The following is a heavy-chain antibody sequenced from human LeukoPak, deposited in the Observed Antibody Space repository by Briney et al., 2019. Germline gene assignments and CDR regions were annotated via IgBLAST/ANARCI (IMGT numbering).Heavy chain of an antibody. D-gene: IGHD1-20*01. Sequence: GGSLRLSCTAAGFTFGDYAMSWFRQAPGKGLEWVGFIRSKAYGGTTEYAASVKGRFTISRDDSKSIAYLQMNSLKTEDTAVYYCTRSGSRFLEYNWNDDYWGQGTLVTVSS. CDR3: TRSGSRFLEYNWNDDY. CDR2: IRSKAYGGTT. J-gene: IGHJ4*02. V-gene: IGHV3-49*03. CDR1: GFTFGDYA.